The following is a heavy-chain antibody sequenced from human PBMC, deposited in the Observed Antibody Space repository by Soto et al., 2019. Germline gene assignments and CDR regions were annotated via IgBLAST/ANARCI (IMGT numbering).Heavy chain of an antibody. Sequence: PSETLSLTCTFSGVSISSSSYYWGRIRQPPGKGLEWIGSIYYSGSTYYNPSLKSRVTISVDTSKNQFSLKLSSVTAADTAVYYCARANYAFWSGYHGCANDWGQGTLVTVSS. J-gene: IGHJ4*02. D-gene: IGHD3-3*01. V-gene: IGHV4-39*01. CDR1: GVSISSSSYY. CDR3: ARANYAFWSGYHGCAND. CDR2: IYYSGST.